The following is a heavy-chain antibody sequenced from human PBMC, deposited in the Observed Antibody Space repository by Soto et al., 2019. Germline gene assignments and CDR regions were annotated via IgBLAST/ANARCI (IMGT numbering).Heavy chain of an antibody. J-gene: IGHJ6*02. D-gene: IGHD2-2*01. CDR1: GGSISSYY. CDR3: ARASSSIVLVPAAMERYSYYGLDC. CDR2: IYYSGST. V-gene: IGHV4-59*01. Sequence: SETLSLTCTVSGGSISSYYWSWIRQPPGKGLEWIGYIYYSGSTNYNPSLKSRVTISVDTSKNQFSLKLSSVTAADTAVYYCARASSSIVLVPAAMERYSYYGLDCWGQGPSVTLSS.